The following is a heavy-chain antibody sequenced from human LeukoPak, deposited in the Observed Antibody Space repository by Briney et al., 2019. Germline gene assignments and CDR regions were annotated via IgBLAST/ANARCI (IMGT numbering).Heavy chain of an antibody. D-gene: IGHD3-22*01. V-gene: IGHV3-15*07. CDR3: TQGSGFYYDY. CDR1: GLTVSNVW. Sequence: GGSLRLSCAVSGLTVSNVWMNWVRQAPGKGLEWVGRIKSKKDGGTTEFAAPVRGRFTISRDDSQNTLYLQMNSLTSDDTAAYYCTQGSGFYYDYWGQGTLVTVSS. J-gene: IGHJ4*02. CDR2: IKSKKDGGTT.